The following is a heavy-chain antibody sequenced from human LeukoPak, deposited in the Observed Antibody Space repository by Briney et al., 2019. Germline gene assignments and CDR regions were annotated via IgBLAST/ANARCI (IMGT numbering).Heavy chain of an antibody. CDR2: IYIGGNT. D-gene: IGHD3-22*01. V-gene: IGHV3-66*01. CDR3: ARKTDSCGQGDY. J-gene: IGHJ4*01. CDR1: GFTVSVNY. Sequence: GGSVRLSCAAFGFTVSVNYMSWVRQAPGKGLECVSVIYIGGNTYYADSVKCRFTISRDNSKNRLYLQMNSLRAEDTAVYYCARKTDSCGQGDYWGPGTLVTVSS.